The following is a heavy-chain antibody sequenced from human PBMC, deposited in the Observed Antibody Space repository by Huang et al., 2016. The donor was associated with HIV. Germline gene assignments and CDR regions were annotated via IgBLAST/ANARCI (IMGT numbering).Heavy chain of an antibody. J-gene: IGHJ3*02. D-gene: IGHD2-8*02. CDR2: INNYGSIT. CDR3: ARHRSSGGVEEAFDI. CDR1: GFTFSSYW. V-gene: IGHV3-74*03. Sequence: EVQLVESGGGLVQPGGYLRLFCAAFGFTFSSYWRHWVRKVPGKGLVWLSRINNYGSITTYADSLKGRITISRDNARNTMYLQMTTLSAGDTAVYYCARHRSSGGVEEAFDIWGPGTLVTVAS.